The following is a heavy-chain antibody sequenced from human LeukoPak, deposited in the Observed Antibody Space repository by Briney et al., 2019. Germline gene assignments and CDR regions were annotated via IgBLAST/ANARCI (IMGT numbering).Heavy chain of an antibody. D-gene: IGHD6-25*01. V-gene: IGHV4-39*07. J-gene: IGHJ5*02. Sequence: KPSETLSLTCTVSGRSISSGNYYWGWIRQPPGKGLEWIGSIHYSGSITYYSPSIKSRVTISLDTSKDEFSLKLRSVTAADTAVYYCARDFRGSSGWNDVANWFDPWGQGTLVTVSS. CDR3: ARDFRGSSGWNDVANWFDP. CDR2: IHYSGSIT. CDR1: GRSISSGNYY.